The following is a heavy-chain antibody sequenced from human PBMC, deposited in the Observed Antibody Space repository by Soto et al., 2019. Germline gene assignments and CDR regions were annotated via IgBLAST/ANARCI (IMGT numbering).Heavy chain of an antibody. CDR3: ARATYYYGSGSWIYYYGMDV. D-gene: IGHD3-10*01. Sequence: PSETLSLTCTVSGGSISSGDYYWSWIRQPPGKGLEWIGYIYYSGGTYYNPSLKSRVTISVDTSKNQFSLKLSSVTAADTAVYYCARATYYYGSGSWIYYYGMDVWGQGTTVTVSS. J-gene: IGHJ6*02. CDR1: GGSISSGDYY. CDR2: IYYSGGT. V-gene: IGHV4-30-4*01.